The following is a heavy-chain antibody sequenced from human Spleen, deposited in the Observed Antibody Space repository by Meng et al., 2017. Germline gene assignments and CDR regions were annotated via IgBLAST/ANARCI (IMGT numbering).Heavy chain of an antibody. CDR3: ARGQSLWFGELFHYYYYYGMDV. Sequence: ASVKVSCKPSGYNFPDYYIHWVRRAPGQGLEWMGRINPKSGDTHYAQKFQARVTMTGDTSISTAYMELSGLRSDDTAVYYCARGQSLWFGELFHYYYYYGMDVWGQGTTVTVSS. V-gene: IGHV1-2*06. CDR1: GYNFPDYY. CDR2: INPKSGDT. D-gene: IGHD3-10*01. J-gene: IGHJ6*02.